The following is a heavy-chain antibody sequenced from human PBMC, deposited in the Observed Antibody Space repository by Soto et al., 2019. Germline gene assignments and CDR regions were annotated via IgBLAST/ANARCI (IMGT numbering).Heavy chain of an antibody. J-gene: IGHJ4*01. CDR3: AREESGSYFFDY. CDR2: LYSGGTT. Sequence: EMQLVESGGGLVQPGGSLRLSCAASGFTVSSNYMSWVRQAPGKGLEWVSVLYSGGTTYYADSVKGRFAISRHNSKNTLYLQMDSLRAEDTAVYYCAREESGSYFFDYWGHGTLVTVSS. CDR1: GFTVSSNY. V-gene: IGHV3-53*04. D-gene: IGHD1-26*01.